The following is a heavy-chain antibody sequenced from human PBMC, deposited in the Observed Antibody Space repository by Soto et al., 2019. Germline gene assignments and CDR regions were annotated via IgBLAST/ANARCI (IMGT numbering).Heavy chain of an antibody. CDR2: IIPLFGTP. CDR1: GGIFSTYA. Sequence: QVQLVQSGAEVKKPGSSVKVSCKASGGIFSTYAISWLRQAPGQGLEGMGGIIPLFGTPNYAQRFQGRVTITADESTSTANMKQSRLRSEDTAVYYCARDRDDYGSGNYYNRIDFWGQGTLVTVSS. V-gene: IGHV1-69*01. J-gene: IGHJ4*02. D-gene: IGHD3-10*01. CDR3: ARDRDDYGSGNYYNRIDF.